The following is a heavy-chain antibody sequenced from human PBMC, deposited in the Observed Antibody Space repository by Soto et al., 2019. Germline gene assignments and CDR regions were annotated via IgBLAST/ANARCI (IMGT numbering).Heavy chain of an antibody. V-gene: IGHV1-69*13. CDR3: ARVPYYYDSSGYPSLPYYFDY. CDR1: GGTFSSYA. J-gene: IGHJ4*02. CDR2: IIPIFGTA. D-gene: IGHD3-22*01. Sequence: SVKVSCKASGGTFSSYAISWVRQAPGQGLEWMGGIIPIFGTANYAQKFQGRVTITADESTSTAYMELSSLRSEDTAVYYCARVPYYYDSSGYPSLPYYFDYWAQGTLVTVSS.